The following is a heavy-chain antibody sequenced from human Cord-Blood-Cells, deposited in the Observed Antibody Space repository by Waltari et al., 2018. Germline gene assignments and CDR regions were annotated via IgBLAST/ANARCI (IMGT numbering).Heavy chain of an antibody. D-gene: IGHD5-18*01. Sequence: QVQLQQWGAGLLKPSETLSLTCAVYGGSFSGYYWSWIRQPPGKGREWIGEINHSGSTNYNRSLKSRVTISVDTSKNQFSLKLSSVTAADTAVYYCARLSIIYSYGFRRGVYYVDYWGQGTLVTVSS. CDR2: INHSGST. J-gene: IGHJ4*02. CDR1: GGSFSGYY. V-gene: IGHV4-34*01. CDR3: ARLSIIYSYGFRRGVYYVDY.